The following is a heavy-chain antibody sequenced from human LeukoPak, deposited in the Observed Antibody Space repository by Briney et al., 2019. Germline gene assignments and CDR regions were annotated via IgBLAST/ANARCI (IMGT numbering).Heavy chain of an antibody. CDR3: ARFVIYGHNSGGDY. D-gene: IGHD5-24*01. J-gene: IGHJ4*02. Sequence: PGGSLRLSCEASGFTFSRYAMHWVRQAPGKGLEWVAVISYDGTYKYYTDSVNDRFTISRDNSKNTLYLQMNSLRVDDTAVYYCARFVIYGHNSGGDYWGQGTLVTVSS. CDR1: GFTFSRYA. V-gene: IGHV3-30*04. CDR2: ISYDGTYK.